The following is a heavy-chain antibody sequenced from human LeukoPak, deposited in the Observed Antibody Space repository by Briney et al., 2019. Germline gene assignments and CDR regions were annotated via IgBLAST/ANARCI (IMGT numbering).Heavy chain of an antibody. CDR1: GGSISSYY. V-gene: IGHV4-59*01. CDR3: AGGPIVVVPAYWFDP. Sequence: SETLSLTCTVSGGSISSYYWSWIRQPPGKRLEWIGYIYYSGSTNYNPSLKSRVTISVDTSKNQFSLKLSSVTAADTAVYYCAGGPIVVVPAYWFDPWGQGTLVTVSS. J-gene: IGHJ5*02. D-gene: IGHD2-2*01. CDR2: IYYSGST.